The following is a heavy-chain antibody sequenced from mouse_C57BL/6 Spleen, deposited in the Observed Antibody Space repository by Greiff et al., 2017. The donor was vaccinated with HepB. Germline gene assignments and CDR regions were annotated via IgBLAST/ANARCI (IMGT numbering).Heavy chain of an antibody. CDR2: IHPNSGST. J-gene: IGHJ2*01. V-gene: IGHV1-64*01. Sequence: QVQLQQPGAELVKPGASVKLSCKASGYTFTSYWMHWVKQRPGQGLEWIGMIHPNSGSTNYNEKFKSKATLTVDKSSSTAYMQLSSLTSEDSAVYYCAKGDYDGYYPDFDYWGQGTTLTVSS. CDR1: GYTFTSYW. CDR3: AKGDYDGYYPDFDY. D-gene: IGHD2-3*01.